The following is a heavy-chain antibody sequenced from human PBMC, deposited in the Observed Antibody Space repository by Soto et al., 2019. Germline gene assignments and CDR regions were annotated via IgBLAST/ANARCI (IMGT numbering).Heavy chain of an antibody. V-gene: IGHV3-30*18. D-gene: IGHD4-17*01. J-gene: IGHJ4*02. CDR3: SYDYGDYACDLDY. Sequence: QVQLVESGGGVVQPGRSLRLSCAASTFTFSNFDMNWVRQAPGKGLEWVAVISFDGSKKYYAASVKGRFTISRDNSKNTLYLVMHSLRPEDTAFYYCSYDYGDYACDLDYWGRGTLVTVSS. CDR2: ISFDGSKK. CDR1: TFTFSNFD.